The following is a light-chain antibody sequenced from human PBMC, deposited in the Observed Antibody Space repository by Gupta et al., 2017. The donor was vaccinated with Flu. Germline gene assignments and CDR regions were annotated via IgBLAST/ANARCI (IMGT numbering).Light chain of an antibody. CDR1: ESLVYSDGDSY. CDR2: KAS. CDR3: MHSTRWPWT. V-gene: IGKV2-30*01. J-gene: IGKJ1*01. Sequence: DAVMTQSPLFLPDTLGQPASISCRSSESLVYSDGDSYVSWFHQRPGQSPRRLIYKASNRDSGVPDRISGSGSGTDFTLTISRLEAEDVGVYYCMHSTRWPWTFGQGTKVEI.